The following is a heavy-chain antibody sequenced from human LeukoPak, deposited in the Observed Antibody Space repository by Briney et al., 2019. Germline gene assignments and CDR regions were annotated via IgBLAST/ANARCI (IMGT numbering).Heavy chain of an antibody. CDR1: GFTSSRYW. Sequence: PGGSLRLSCAASGFTSSRYWMSWVRQAPGKGLEWVANINQDGSEKYYVDSVKGRFTISRDNSKNTLYLQMNSLRAEDTTVYYCARGVRIAVAGYIDYWGQGTLVTVSS. J-gene: IGHJ4*02. V-gene: IGHV3-7*04. D-gene: IGHD6-19*01. CDR2: INQDGSEK. CDR3: ARGVRIAVAGYIDY.